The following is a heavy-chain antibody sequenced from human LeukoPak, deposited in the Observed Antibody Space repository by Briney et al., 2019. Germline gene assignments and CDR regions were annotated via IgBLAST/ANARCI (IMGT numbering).Heavy chain of an antibody. CDR3: AKEGDYYGSGSYRDGFDI. V-gene: IGHV3-66*01. Sequence: PGGSLRLSCAASGFTVSSNYMSWVRQAPGKGLEWVSIIYSGSSTYYADSVRGRFTISRDNSKNTLYLQMNSLRPEDTAVYYCAKEGDYYGSGSYRDGFDIWGQGTRATVSS. J-gene: IGHJ3*02. CDR1: GFTVSSNY. D-gene: IGHD3-10*01. CDR2: IYSGSST.